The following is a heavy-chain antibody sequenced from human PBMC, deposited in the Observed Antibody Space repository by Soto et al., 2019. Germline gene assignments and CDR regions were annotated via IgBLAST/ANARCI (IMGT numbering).Heavy chain of an antibody. CDR3: ARDVVATRDAFDI. J-gene: IGHJ3*02. CDR2: IYYSGST. Sequence: SETLSLTCTVSGGSISSSSYYWGWIRQPPGKGLEWIGSIYYSGSTYYNPSLKSRVTISVDTSKNQFSLKLSSVTAADTAVYYCARDVVATRDAFDIWGQGTMVTVSS. V-gene: IGHV4-39*01. CDR1: GGSISSSSYY. D-gene: IGHD5-12*01.